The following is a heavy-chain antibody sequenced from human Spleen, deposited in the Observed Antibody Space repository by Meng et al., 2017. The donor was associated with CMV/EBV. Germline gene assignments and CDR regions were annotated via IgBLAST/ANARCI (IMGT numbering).Heavy chain of an antibody. CDR1: GFTFSSYG. CDR3: ARIIITGTGDFDY. CDR2: IRYDGSNK. J-gene: IGHJ4*02. V-gene: IGHV3-30*02. Sequence: GESLKISCAASGFTFSSYGMHWVRQAPGKGLEWVAFIRYDGSNKYYADSVKGRFIISRDNSKNTLYLQMSSLRAEDTAVYYCARIIITGTGDFDYWGQGTLVTVSS. D-gene: IGHD1/OR15-1a*01.